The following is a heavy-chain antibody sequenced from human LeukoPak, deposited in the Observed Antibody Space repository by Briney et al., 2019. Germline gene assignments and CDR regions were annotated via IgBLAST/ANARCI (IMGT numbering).Heavy chain of an antibody. Sequence: ASVKVSCXASGGTFSSYAIGWVRQAPGQGLEWMGRIIPIFGTANYAQKFQGRVTITTDESTSTAYMELSSLRSEDTAVYYCAREVAARLSSWFDPWGQGTLVTVSS. CDR3: AREVAARLSSWFDP. CDR2: IIPIFGTA. CDR1: GGTFSSYA. J-gene: IGHJ5*02. D-gene: IGHD6-6*01. V-gene: IGHV1-69*05.